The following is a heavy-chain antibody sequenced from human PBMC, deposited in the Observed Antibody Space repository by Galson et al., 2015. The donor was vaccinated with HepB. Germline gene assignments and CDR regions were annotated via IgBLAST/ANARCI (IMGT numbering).Heavy chain of an antibody. CDR1: GGTFSSYT. J-gene: IGHJ5*02. Sequence: SVKVSCKASGGTFSSYTINWVRQAPGQGLEWMGRIIPILGIANYAQKFQGRVTITADKSTSTAYMELGSLRSEDTAVYYCARDRFGEYNWFDPWGQGTLVTVSS. CDR2: IIPILGIA. CDR3: ARDRFGEYNWFDP. D-gene: IGHD3-10*01. V-gene: IGHV1-69*02.